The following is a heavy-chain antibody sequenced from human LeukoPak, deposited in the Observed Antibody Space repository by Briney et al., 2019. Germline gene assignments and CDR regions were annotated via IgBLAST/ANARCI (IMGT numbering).Heavy chain of an antibody. V-gene: IGHV4-38-2*01. J-gene: IGHJ4*02. Sequence: PSETLSLTCAVSGYSISSGYYWGWIRQPPGKGLEWIGSIYHSGSTYYNPSLKSRVTISVDKSKNQFSLKLSSVTAADTAVYYCARVGEYGDFDYWGQGTLVTVSS. D-gene: IGHD4-17*01. CDR3: ARVGEYGDFDY. CDR1: GYSISSGYY. CDR2: IYHSGST.